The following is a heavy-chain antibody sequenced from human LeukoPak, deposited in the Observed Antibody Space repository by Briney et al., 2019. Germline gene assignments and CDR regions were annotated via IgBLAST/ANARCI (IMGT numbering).Heavy chain of an antibody. J-gene: IGHJ4*02. V-gene: IGHV3-21*01. Sequence: PGGPLRPSCAAFGSTLSSYSMNWVRKAPGKGLKWVSSISSSSSYIYYADSVKGRFTISRDNAKNSLYLQMNSLRAEDTAVYYCAREETYSSSWYGYWGQGTLVTVSS. CDR2: ISSSSSYI. CDR1: GSTLSSYS. CDR3: AREETYSSSWYGY. D-gene: IGHD6-13*01.